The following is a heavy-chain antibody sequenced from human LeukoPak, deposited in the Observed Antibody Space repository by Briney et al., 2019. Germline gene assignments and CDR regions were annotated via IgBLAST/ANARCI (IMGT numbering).Heavy chain of an antibody. CDR1: GGSISSGSYY. Sequence: PSETLSLTCTVSGGSISSGSYYWSWIRQPAGQGLDWIGRGYTSGSTNYNPSLKSRVTISVDTSKNQFSLKLSSVTAADTAVYYCARVWDFWSGYGWFDPWGQGTLVTVSS. J-gene: IGHJ5*02. D-gene: IGHD3-3*01. CDR2: GYTSGST. V-gene: IGHV4-61*02. CDR3: ARVWDFWSGYGWFDP.